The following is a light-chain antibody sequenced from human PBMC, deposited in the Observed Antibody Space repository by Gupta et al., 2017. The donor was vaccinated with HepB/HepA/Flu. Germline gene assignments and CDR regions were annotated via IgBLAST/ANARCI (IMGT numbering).Light chain of an antibody. CDR3: QQYGSSPSWT. CDR2: GAS. Sequence: LTQSPGTLSLSPGERATLSCRASQSVSSSYLAWYQQKPGQAPRLLIYGASSRATGIPDRFSGSGSGTDFTLTISRREPEDFAVYYCQQYGSSPSWTFGQGTKVEIK. J-gene: IGKJ1*01. V-gene: IGKV3-20*01. CDR1: QSVSSSY.